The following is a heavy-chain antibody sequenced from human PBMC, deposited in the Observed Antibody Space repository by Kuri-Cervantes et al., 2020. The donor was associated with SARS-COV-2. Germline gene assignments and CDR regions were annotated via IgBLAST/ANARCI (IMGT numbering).Heavy chain of an antibody. CDR2: ISYDGSNK. V-gene: IGHV3-30-3*01. CDR3: ARDRGYGGSYMDV. Sequence: SCKASGGTFSSYAMHWVRQAPGKGLEWVAVISYDGSNKYYADSVKGRFTISRDNSENTLYLQTNSLRAEDTAVYYCARDRGYGGSYMDVWGQGTTVTVSS. D-gene: IGHD4/OR15-4a*01. CDR1: GGTFSSYA. J-gene: IGHJ6*01.